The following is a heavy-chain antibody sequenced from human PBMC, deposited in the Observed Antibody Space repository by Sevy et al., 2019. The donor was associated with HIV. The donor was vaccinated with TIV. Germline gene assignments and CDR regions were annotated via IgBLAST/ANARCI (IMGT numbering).Heavy chain of an antibody. CDR2: ISDSSATI. D-gene: IGHD5-12*01. Sequence: GGSLRLSCVASGFTYSMNWVRQAPGKGLEWVSYISDSSATINYADSVEGRLTISRDNAKNSLYLQMNTLRAEDTAVYYCASQRGGYERLYYFDSWGQGTLVTVSS. J-gene: IGHJ4*02. CDR1: GFTYS. V-gene: IGHV3-48*01. CDR3: ASQRGGYERLYYFDS.